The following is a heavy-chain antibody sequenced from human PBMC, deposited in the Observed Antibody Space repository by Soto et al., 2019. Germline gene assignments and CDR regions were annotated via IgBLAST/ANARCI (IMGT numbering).Heavy chain of an antibody. CDR2: IYYSGST. V-gene: IGHV4-39*01. D-gene: IGHD6-19*01. CDR3: ARLGKVAGGLNYYYFGLNV. Sequence: SETLSLTCTVSGGSISSTSYYWDWILHPPGKGLEWIGSIYYSGSTYYNPSLKSRVTISVDTSKNQFSLKLSSVTAADTALYYCARLGKVAGGLNYYYFGLNVWGQGTTVTVSS. CDR1: GGSISSTSYY. J-gene: IGHJ6*02.